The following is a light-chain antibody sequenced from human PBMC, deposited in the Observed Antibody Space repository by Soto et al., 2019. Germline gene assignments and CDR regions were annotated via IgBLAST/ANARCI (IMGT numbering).Light chain of an antibody. Sequence: DIQMTQSPSSLSAAMGDRVTITCRASQDIKNYLNWYQHKPGAAPKLLIFGSSNLESGVPARFSGRGAGTEFNFSISSLQREDFVTYYCQQGYSTTPITFGQGTRVDIK. CDR3: QQGYSTTPIT. V-gene: IGKV1-39*01. CDR2: GSS. CDR1: QDIKNY. J-gene: IGKJ5*01.